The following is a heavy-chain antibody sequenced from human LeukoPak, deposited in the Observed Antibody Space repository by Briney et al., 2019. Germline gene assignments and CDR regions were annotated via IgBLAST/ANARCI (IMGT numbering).Heavy chain of an antibody. CDR2: ISYDGSNK. CDR1: GFTFSSYG. V-gene: IGHV3-30*18. Sequence: GVLRLSCAASGFTFSSYGMHWVRQAPGKGLEWVAVISYDGSNKYYADSVKGRFTISRDNSKNTLYLQMNSLRAEDTAVYYCAKESITGWFGELLLGFDYWGQGTLVTVSS. D-gene: IGHD3-10*01. CDR3: AKESITGWFGELLLGFDY. J-gene: IGHJ4*02.